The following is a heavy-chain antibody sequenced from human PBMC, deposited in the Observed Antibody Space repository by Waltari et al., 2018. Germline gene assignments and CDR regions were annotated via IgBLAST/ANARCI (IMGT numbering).Heavy chain of an antibody. J-gene: IGHJ5*02. V-gene: IGHV4-39*01. CDR2: IYYSGAT. Sequence: QLQLQESGPGLVKPSETLSLTCTVSGGSISSSSYYWGWIRQPPGKGLEWIGSIYYSGATYNNPSLKSRVTISVDTSKNQFSLKLSSVTAADTAVYYCARQLAYYYGSGSLNWFDPWGQVTLVTVSS. D-gene: IGHD3-10*01. CDR3: ARQLAYYYGSGSLNWFDP. CDR1: GGSISSSSYY.